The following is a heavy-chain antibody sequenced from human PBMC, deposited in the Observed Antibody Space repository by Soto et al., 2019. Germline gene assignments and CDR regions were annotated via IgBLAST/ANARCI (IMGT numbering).Heavy chain of an antibody. J-gene: IGHJ4*02. V-gene: IGHV4-59*01. CDR1: GGSISSYY. D-gene: IGHD3-9*01. CDR3: AGGEYFAWSPPGY. CDR2: IYYSGST. Sequence: SETLSLTCTVSGGSISSYYWSWIRQPPGKGLEWIGYIYYSGSTNYNPSLKSRVTISVDTSKNQFSLKLSSVTAADTAVYYCAGGEYFAWSPPGYWGQGTLVTVSS.